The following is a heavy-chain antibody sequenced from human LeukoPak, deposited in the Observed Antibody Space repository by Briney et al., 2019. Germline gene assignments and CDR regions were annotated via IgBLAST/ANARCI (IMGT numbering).Heavy chain of an antibody. CDR2: IYTSGSI. J-gene: IGHJ4*02. D-gene: IGHD6-19*01. CDR3: ARDNPPQYNSGWFAY. Sequence: SETLSLTCTVSGGSISSYYWSWIRQPAGKGLEWIGRIYTSGSINANPSLKSRVTMSVDTSENQFSLKLSSVTAADTAVYYCARDNPPQYNSGWFAYWGQGTLVTVSS. V-gene: IGHV4-4*07. CDR1: GGSISSYY.